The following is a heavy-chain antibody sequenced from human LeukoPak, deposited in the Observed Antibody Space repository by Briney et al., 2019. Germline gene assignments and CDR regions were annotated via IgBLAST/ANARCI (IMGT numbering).Heavy chain of an antibody. J-gene: IGHJ4*02. D-gene: IGHD1-1*01. V-gene: IGHV3-48*01. CDR2: ISSGSSTI. CDR1: GFTFRSYS. Sequence: GGSLRLSRAASGFTFRSYSMNWVRQAPGKGLEWVSYISSGSSTIYYADSVKGRFTISRDNAKNSLYLQMNSLRAEDTAVYYCARARNEDYWGQGTLVTVSS. CDR3: ARARNEDY.